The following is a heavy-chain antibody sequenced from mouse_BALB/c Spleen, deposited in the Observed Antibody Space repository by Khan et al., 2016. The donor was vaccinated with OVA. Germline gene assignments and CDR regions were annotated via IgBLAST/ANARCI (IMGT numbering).Heavy chain of an antibody. D-gene: IGHD2-14*01. CDR1: DFSLTSYG. CDR2: IWSGGSS. Sequence: QVRLQQSGPGLVQPSQSLSITCTVSDFSLTSYGVHWVRQSPGKGLEWLGVIWSGGSSDYNAAFISRLSISKDNSKSQAFFKMNSLQPNDTAIYYCARRDYRYALAYWGQGTLVTVSA. CDR3: ARRDYRYALAY. V-gene: IGHV2-2*02. J-gene: IGHJ3*01.